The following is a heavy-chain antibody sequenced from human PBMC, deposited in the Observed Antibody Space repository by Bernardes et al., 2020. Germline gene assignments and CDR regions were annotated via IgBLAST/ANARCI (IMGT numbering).Heavy chain of an antibody. CDR3: AKDKSGGDYYFEF. Sequence: GGSLRLSCATYGFTFEDYAIHWVRQRPGKGLVWVAGVSWNSVDIGHADSVKGRFRISRDSAKKSVYLQMGSLRPEDTGVYFCAKDKSGGDYYFEFRGQGTLVTVAS. CDR2: VSWNSVDI. J-gene: IGHJ4*02. CDR1: GFTFEDYA. D-gene: IGHD2-21*02. V-gene: IGHV3-9*01.